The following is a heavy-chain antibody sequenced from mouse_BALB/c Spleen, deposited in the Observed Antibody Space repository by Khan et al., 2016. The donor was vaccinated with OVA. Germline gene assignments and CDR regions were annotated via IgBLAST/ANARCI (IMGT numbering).Heavy chain of an antibody. J-gene: IGHJ4*01. CDR3: ARSNYYGSGLYAMDY. V-gene: IGHV1S41*01. Sequence: DLVKPGAAVKLSCKASGYTFTSYWINWIKQRPGQGLEWIGRIGPGSGSTSYNEMCKGKAKLTVDTSSSTAYIQLSSLSSEDSAVYFCARSNYYGSGLYAMDYLGQGTSVTVSS. CDR2: IGPGSGST. D-gene: IGHD1-1*01. CDR1: GYTFTSYW.